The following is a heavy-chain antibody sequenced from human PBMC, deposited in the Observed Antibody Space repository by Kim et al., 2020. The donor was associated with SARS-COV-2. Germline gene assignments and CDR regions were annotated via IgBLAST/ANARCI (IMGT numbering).Heavy chain of an antibody. J-gene: IGHJ4*02. V-gene: IGHV1-18*01. CDR2: ISAYTGNT. CDR1: GYTFTSFG. CDR3: ARDDPWGSTKFDH. D-gene: IGHD3-10*01. Sequence: ASVKVSCKAIGYTFTSFGISWVRQAPGQGLEWMGWISAYTGNTNYAQNLQGRVTMTTDTSTTTAYMELRSLRSDDTAVYFCARDDPWGSTKFDHWGQGTLVTVSS.